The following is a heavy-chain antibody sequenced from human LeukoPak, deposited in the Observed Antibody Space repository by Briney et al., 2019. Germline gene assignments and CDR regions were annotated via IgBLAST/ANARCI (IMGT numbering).Heavy chain of an antibody. D-gene: IGHD4-17*01. J-gene: IGHJ5*02. CDR2: IDWDGDK. V-gene: IGHV2-70*11. CDR3: ARIRDYSRFDP. Sequence: SGPTLVNPTQTLTLTRTFSGFSLNTDGVGVSWIRQPPGKALEWLARIDWDGDKYYSTSLKTRLTISKDTSKNQVVLTMTNMDPVDTATYYCARIRDYSRFDPWGQGTLVTVSS. CDR1: GFSLNTDGVG.